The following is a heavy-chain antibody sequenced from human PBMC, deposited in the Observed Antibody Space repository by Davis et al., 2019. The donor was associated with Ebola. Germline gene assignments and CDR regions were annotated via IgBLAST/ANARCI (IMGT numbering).Heavy chain of an antibody. V-gene: IGHV5-51*01. D-gene: IGHD2-15*01. J-gene: IGHJ6*02. Sequence: GESLKISCKGSGDSFSSYWIGWVRQMPGKGREWMGISYPGDSDTRYSPSFQGQITISADRSISTAYLQWSSLKASDTAMYYCARQGGPDPYYYYGIDVWDHGTTVTVSS. CDR1: GDSFSSYW. CDR3: ARQGGPDPYYYYGIDV. CDR2: SYPGDSDT.